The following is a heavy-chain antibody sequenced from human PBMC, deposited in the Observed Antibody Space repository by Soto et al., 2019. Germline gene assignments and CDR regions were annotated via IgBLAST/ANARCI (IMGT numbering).Heavy chain of an antibody. J-gene: IGHJ6*02. V-gene: IGHV3-30*18. CDR1: GFTFSTYG. Sequence: GGSLRLSCAASGFTFSTYGMHWVRQAPGKGLEWVALISFDASNKYYADSVKGRFTISRDNSKNTLFLLMDSLRAEDTAVYYCEKEHDGSGYSHQYGMDVWGQGTTVTVPS. CDR3: EKEHDGSGYSHQYGMDV. D-gene: IGHD3-22*01. CDR2: ISFDASNK.